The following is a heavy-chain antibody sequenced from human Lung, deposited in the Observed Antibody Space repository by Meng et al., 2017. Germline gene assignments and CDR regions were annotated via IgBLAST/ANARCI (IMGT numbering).Heavy chain of an antibody. D-gene: IGHD4-11*01. J-gene: IGHJ4*02. CDR3: ARGPTTMAHDFDY. V-gene: IGHV4-34*01. Sequence: QVQRQQVGEGLLQPTVTLSLTCVVSGGAFSDYYWSWIRQRPGKVLELNGEINHSASTNYIPSLVSRATISVDTSQNNLSRKLSSVTAAVSAVYYCARGPTTMAHDFDYWGQGTLVTVSS. CDR2: INHSAST. CDR1: GGAFSDYY.